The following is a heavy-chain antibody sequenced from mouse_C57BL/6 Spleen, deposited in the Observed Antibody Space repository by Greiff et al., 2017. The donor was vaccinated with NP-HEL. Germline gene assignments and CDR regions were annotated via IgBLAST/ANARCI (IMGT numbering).Heavy chain of an antibody. Sequence: EVHLVESGGDLVKPGGSLKLSCAASGFTFSSYGMSWVRQTPDKRLEWVATISSGGSYTYYPDSVKGRFTISRDNAKNTLYLQMSSLKSEDTAMYYCARHTGITTVVPYAMDYWGQGTSVTVSS. CDR3: ARHTGITTVVPYAMDY. J-gene: IGHJ4*01. CDR1: GFTFSSYG. CDR2: ISSGGSYT. V-gene: IGHV5-6*01. D-gene: IGHD1-1*01.